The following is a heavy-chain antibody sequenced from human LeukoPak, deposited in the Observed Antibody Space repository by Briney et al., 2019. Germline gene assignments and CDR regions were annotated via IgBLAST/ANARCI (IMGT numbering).Heavy chain of an antibody. J-gene: IGHJ6*03. CDR1: GGSISSSSYY. V-gene: IGHV4-39*07. D-gene: IGHD2-2*01. Sequence: SETLSLTCTVSGGSISSSSYYWGWIRQPPGKGLQWIGSIYYSGSTNYNPSLKSRVTISVDTSKNQFSLKLSSVTAADTAVYYCARTYIVVVPAAMDHYYYMDVWGKGTTVTVSS. CDR3: ARTYIVVVPAAMDHYYYMDV. CDR2: IYYSGST.